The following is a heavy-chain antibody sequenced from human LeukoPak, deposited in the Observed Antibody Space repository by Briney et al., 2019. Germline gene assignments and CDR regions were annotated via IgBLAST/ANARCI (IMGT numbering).Heavy chain of an antibody. D-gene: IGHD6-19*01. Sequence: PSETLSLTCAVYGGSFSGYYWSWIRQPPGKGLEWIGEINHSGSTNYNPSLKSRVTISVDTSKNQFSLKLSSVTAADTAVYYCVRGWSTYYFDYWGQGTLVTVSS. V-gene: IGHV4-34*01. J-gene: IGHJ4*02. CDR2: INHSGST. CDR1: GGSFSGYY. CDR3: VRGWSTYYFDY.